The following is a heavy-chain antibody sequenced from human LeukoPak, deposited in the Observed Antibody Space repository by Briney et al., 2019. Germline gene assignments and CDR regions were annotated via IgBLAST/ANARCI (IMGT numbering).Heavy chain of an antibody. CDR3: ARANDFWSGYGIDN. CDR1: GGSISSGGYS. D-gene: IGHD3-3*01. CDR2: IYYSGTT. J-gene: IGHJ4*02. Sequence: SQTLSLTCAVSGGSISSGGYSWSWLRQPPGKELEWNGYIYYSGTTNYNPSLKSRVTISVDTSKNQFSLNLSSVTAADTAVYYCARANDFWSGYGIDNWGQGTLVTVSS. V-gene: IGHV4-61*08.